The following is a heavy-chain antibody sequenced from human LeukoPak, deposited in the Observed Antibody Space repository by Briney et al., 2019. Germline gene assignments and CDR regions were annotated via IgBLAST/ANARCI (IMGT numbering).Heavy chain of an antibody. CDR3: AKDGVTMVRGVSKGYYYYMDV. Sequence: GGSLRLSCAASGFTFSSYGMHWVRQAPGKGLEWVAFIRYDGSNKYYADSVKGRFTISRDNSKNTLYLQMNSLRAEDTAVYYCAKDGVTMVRGVSKGYYYYMDVWGKGTTVTVSS. V-gene: IGHV3-30*02. CDR1: GFTFSSYG. D-gene: IGHD3-10*01. CDR2: IRYDGSNK. J-gene: IGHJ6*03.